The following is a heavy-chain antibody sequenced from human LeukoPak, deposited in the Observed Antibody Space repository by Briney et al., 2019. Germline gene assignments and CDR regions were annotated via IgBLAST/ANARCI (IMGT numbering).Heavy chain of an antibody. V-gene: IGHV4-59*11. Sequence: SETLSLTCSVSGGSFTSHYWSWYRQPPGKGLDWIAYLYYSGSTNYHPSLKSRATMSIDTSKNQFSLNLGSVTAADTAVYYCARGEGERYYVNYFDYWGHGILVTVSS. J-gene: IGHJ4*03. CDR3: ARGEGERYYVNYFDY. CDR2: LYYSGST. CDR1: GGSFTSHY. D-gene: IGHD1-26*01.